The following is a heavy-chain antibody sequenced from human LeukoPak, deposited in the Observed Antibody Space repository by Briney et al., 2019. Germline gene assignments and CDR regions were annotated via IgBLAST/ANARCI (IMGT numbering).Heavy chain of an antibody. D-gene: IGHD6-13*01. CDR2: INPSGGST. V-gene: IGHV1-46*01. Sequence: GASVKVSCTASGYTFTSYYMHWVRQAPGQGLEWMGIINPSGGSTSYAQKFQGRVTMTRDTSTSTVYMELSSLRSEDTAVYYCARAGQGAAAVYNWFDPWGQGTLVIVSS. J-gene: IGHJ5*02. CDR3: ARAGQGAAAVYNWFDP. CDR1: GYTFTSYY.